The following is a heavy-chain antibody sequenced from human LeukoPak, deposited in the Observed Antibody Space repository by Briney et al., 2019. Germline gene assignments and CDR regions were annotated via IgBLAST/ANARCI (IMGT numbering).Heavy chain of an antibody. CDR3: ARPASTTVITETFDY. CDR2: ISSSSSYI. J-gene: IGHJ4*02. V-gene: IGHV3-21*01. Sequence: GGSLRLSCAASGFTFSSYSMTWVRQAPGKGLEWVSSISSSSSYIYYADSVKGRFTISRDNAKNSLYLQMNSLRAEDTAVYYCARPASTTVITETFDYWGQGTLVTVSS. D-gene: IGHD4-23*01. CDR1: GFTFSSYS.